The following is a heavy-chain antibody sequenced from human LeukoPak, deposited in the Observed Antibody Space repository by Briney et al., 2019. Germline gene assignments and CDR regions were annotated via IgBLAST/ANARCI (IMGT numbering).Heavy chain of an antibody. D-gene: IGHD7-27*01. V-gene: IGHV3-30-3*01. Sequence: PGGSLRLSCAASGFTFSSYAMHWVRQAPGKGLEWVAVISYDGSNKYYADSVKGRFTISRDNSKNTLYLQMNSLRAEDTAVYYCAREDYDWGNYYYYGMDVWGQGTMVTVSS. J-gene: IGHJ6*02. CDR2: ISYDGSNK. CDR1: GFTFSSYA. CDR3: AREDYDWGNYYYYGMDV.